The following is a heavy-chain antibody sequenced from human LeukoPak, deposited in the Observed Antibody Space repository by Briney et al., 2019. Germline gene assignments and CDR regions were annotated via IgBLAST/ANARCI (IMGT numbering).Heavy chain of an antibody. CDR1: GFTFSTSH. CDR3: AREGFSPGYAGIFDC. Sequence: GRSLRLSCAASGFTFSTSHMHWVRQAPGKGLEWVAVISHDGSIIFYADSVKGRFTISRDNSKNTLYLQMNGLRPEDTAVYYCAREGFSPGYAGIFDCWGQGTLVSISS. D-gene: IGHD2-2*01. V-gene: IGHV3-30-3*01. J-gene: IGHJ4*02. CDR2: ISHDGSII.